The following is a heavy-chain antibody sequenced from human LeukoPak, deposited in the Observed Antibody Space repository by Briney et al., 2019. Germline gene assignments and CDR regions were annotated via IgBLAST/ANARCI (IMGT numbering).Heavy chain of an antibody. V-gene: IGHV3-21*01. CDR2: ISSSSSYI. J-gene: IGHJ4*02. Sequence: GGSLRLSCAASGFTFSSYSMNWVRQAPGKGLEWVSSISSSSSYIYHADSVMGRFTISRDNAKNSLYLQMNSLRAEDTAVYYCARDLRLDYWGQGTLVTVSS. CDR3: ARDLRLDY. CDR1: GFTFSSYS.